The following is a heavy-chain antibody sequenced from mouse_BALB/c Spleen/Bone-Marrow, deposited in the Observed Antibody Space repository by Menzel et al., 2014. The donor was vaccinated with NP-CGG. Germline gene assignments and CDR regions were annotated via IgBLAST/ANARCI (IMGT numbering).Heavy chain of an antibody. D-gene: IGHD1-2*01. CDR2: INPSNGGT. CDR1: GYTFTSYY. CDR3: TRLSLLRGYFDY. J-gene: IGHJ2*01. V-gene: IGHV1S81*02. Sequence: VQLQQSGAELVKPGTSVKLSCKASGYTFTSYYIYWVKQRPGQGLKWIGEINPSNGGTNFNEKFKSKATLTVDKSSNTAYMQLSSLTSEDSAVYYCTRLSLLRGYFDYWGQGTTLTVSS.